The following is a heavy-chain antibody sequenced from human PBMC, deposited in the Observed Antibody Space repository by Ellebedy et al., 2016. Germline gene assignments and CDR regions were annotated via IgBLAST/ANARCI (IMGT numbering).Heavy chain of an antibody. J-gene: IGHJ3*02. Sequence: GESLKISXAASGFTFSSYWMHWVRQAPGKGLVWVSRINSDGSSTSYADSVKGRFTISRDNAKNSLYLQMNSLRAEDTAVYYCARPKRDRPDAFDIWGQGTMVTVSS. CDR2: INSDGSST. CDR1: GFTFSSYW. CDR3: ARPKRDRPDAFDI. V-gene: IGHV3-74*01.